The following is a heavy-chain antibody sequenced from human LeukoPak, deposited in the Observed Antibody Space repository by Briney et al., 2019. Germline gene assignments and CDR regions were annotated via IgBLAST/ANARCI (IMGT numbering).Heavy chain of an antibody. Sequence: SETLSLTCTVSGGSISSYYWSWIRQPPGKGLEWIGYIYYSGSTNYNPSLKSRVTISVDTSKNQFSLKLSSVTAADTAVYYCARQRSGWYGPLNWFDPWGQGTLVTVSS. CDR3: ARQRSGWYGPLNWFDP. V-gene: IGHV4-59*08. CDR1: GGSISSYY. D-gene: IGHD6-19*01. CDR2: IYYSGST. J-gene: IGHJ5*02.